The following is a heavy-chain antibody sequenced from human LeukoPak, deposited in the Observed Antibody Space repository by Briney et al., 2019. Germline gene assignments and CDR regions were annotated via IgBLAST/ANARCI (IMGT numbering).Heavy chain of an antibody. D-gene: IGHD4-17*01. CDR2: INQRGST. V-gene: IGHV4-34*01. J-gene: IGHJ4*02. CDR3: ARDSSGDYVFTY. CDR1: GGSLSNYY. Sequence: PSETLSLTCNVSGGSLSNYYWSWIRQTPAKGLEWLGQINQRGSTNYNPSLKSRVTLSVDTSKNQFSLKLTSMTAADTAVYYFARDSSGDYVFTYWGQGTLVSVSS.